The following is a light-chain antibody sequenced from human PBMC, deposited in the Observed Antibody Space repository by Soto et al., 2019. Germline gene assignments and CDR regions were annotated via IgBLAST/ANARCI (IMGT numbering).Light chain of an antibody. Sequence: EIVLTQSPATLSLSPGERATLSCRASQSVSNYLGWYQQKPGQAPRLLIYDASERATGIPARFSGSGSGTDFTLTISSLEPEDFAVYYCQQRSDWPLCTFGQGTKLEIK. CDR1: QSVSNY. V-gene: IGKV3-11*01. CDR3: QQRSDWPLCT. CDR2: DAS. J-gene: IGKJ2*02.